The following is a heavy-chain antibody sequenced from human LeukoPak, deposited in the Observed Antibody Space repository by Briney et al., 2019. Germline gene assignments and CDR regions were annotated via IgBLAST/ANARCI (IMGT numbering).Heavy chain of an antibody. CDR2: ISGSGGST. V-gene: IGHV3-23*01. Sequence: GSLRLSCAASGFTFSSYAMSWVRQAPGKGLEWVSAISGSGGSTYYADSVKGRFTISRDNSKNTLYLQMNSLRAEDTAVYYCAKSIDSSSWYGWFDPWGQGTLVTVSS. CDR3: AKSIDSSSWYGWFDP. D-gene: IGHD6-13*01. J-gene: IGHJ5*02. CDR1: GFTFSSYA.